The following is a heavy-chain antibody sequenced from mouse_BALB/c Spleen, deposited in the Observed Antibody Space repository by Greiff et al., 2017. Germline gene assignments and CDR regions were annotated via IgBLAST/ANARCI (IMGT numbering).Heavy chain of an antibody. D-gene: IGHD1-1*01. Sequence: VQLQQSGPSLVKPSQTLSLTCSVTGDSITSGYWNWIRKFPGNKLEYMGYISYSGSTYYNPSLKSRISITRDTSKNQYYLQLNSVTTEDTATYYCARGDSGGSSPYWYFDVWGAGTTVTVSS. CDR1: GDSITSGY. CDR2: ISYSGST. J-gene: IGHJ1*01. CDR3: ARGDSGGSSPYWYFDV. V-gene: IGHV3-8*02.